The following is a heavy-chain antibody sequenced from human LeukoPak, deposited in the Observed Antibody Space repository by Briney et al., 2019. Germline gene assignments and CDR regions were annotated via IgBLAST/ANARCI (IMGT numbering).Heavy chain of an antibody. J-gene: IGHJ5*02. CDR3: ARAQATYYYGSGNGDWFDP. V-gene: IGHV4-61*02. D-gene: IGHD3-10*01. CDR2: IYTSGST. CDR1: GGSISSGSYY. Sequence: PSETLSLTCTVSGGSISSGSYYWSWIRQPAGKGLEWIGRIYTSGSTNYNPSLKSRVTISVDTSKNQFSLKLSSVTAADTAVYYCARAQATYYYGSGNGDWFDPWGQGTLVTVSS.